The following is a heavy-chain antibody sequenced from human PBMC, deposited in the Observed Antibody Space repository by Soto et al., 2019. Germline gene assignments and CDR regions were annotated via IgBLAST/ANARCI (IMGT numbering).Heavy chain of an antibody. V-gene: IGHV3-53*01. CDR2: IYSGGST. J-gene: IGHJ6*02. Sequence: GGSLRLSCAASGFTVSSNYMSWVRQAPGKGLEWVSVIYSGGSTYYADSVKGRFTISRDNSKNTLYLQMNSLRAEDTAVYYCARFAARPYYYYGMDGWGQGTTVTVSS. CDR3: ARFAARPYYYYGMDG. D-gene: IGHD6-6*01. CDR1: GFTVSSNY.